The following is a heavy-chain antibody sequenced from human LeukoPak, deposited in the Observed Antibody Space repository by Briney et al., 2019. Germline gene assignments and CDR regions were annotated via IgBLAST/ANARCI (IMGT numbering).Heavy chain of an antibody. CDR1: GYSISSGYY. J-gene: IGHJ4*02. V-gene: IGHV4-38-2*02. CDR2: IYYSGHT. CDR3: ASEYCSGDSCEGGHFDY. Sequence: SETMSLTCTVSGYSISSGYYWGWIRQPPGKGLKWIGSIYYSGHTYYNPSLKSRVTISVDTSNNQFSLKLSSVTAADTAIYYCASEYCSGDSCEGGHFDYWGQGTLVTVSS. D-gene: IGHD2-15*01.